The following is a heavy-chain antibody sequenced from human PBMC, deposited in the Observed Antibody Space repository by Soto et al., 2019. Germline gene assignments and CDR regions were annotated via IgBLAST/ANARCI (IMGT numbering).Heavy chain of an antibody. CDR1: GYTFTSYD. CDR2: MNPNSGNT. V-gene: IGHV1-8*01. Sequence: QVQLVQSGAEVKKPGASVKVSCKASGYTFTSYDINWVRQATGQGLEWMGWMNPNSGNTGYAQKFQGRVTMTRNTSISTAYMELSSLRSEDTAVYYCARGRRYGGFGELLTHYYYYGMDVWGQGTTVTVSS. CDR3: ARGRRYGGFGELLTHYYYYGMDV. D-gene: IGHD3-10*01. J-gene: IGHJ6*02.